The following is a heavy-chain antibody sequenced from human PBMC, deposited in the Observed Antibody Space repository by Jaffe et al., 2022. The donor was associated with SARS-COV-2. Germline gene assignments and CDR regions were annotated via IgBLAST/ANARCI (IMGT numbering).Heavy chain of an antibody. V-gene: IGHV3-7*03. CDR1: GFTFSSYW. Sequence: EVQLVESGGGLVQPGGSLRLSCAASGFTFSSYWMSWVRQAPGKGLEWVANIKQDGSEKYYVDSVKGRFTISRDNAKNSLYLQMNSLRAEDTAVYYCARDLTYYYDSSGPWYFDYWGQGTLVTVSS. J-gene: IGHJ4*02. CDR3: ARDLTYYYDSSGPWYFDY. D-gene: IGHD3-22*01. CDR2: IKQDGSEK.